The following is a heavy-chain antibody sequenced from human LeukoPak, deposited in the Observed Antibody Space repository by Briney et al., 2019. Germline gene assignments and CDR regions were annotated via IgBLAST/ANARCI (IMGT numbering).Heavy chain of an antibody. J-gene: IGHJ4*02. CDR2: IRYDGSNK. CDR3: ARGTAGPRSYGSGSLDY. V-gene: IGHV3-30*02. D-gene: IGHD3-10*01. CDR1: GFTFSSYG. Sequence: GGSLRLSCAASGFTFSSYGMHWVRQAPGKGLEWVAFIRYDGSNKYYADSVKGRFTISRDNSKNTLYLQMNSLRSEDTAVYYCARGTAGPRSYGSGSLDYWGQGTLVTVSS.